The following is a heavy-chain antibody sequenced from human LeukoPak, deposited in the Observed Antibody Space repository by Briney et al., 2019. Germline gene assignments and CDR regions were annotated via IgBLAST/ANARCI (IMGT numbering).Heavy chain of an antibody. J-gene: IGHJ4*02. V-gene: IGHV1-2*06. CDR2: IHPSSGAT. D-gene: IGHD6-6*01. Sequence: GASVKVSCKASGYTFIAYHMHWVRQAPGQGLEWMGRIHPSSGATNYAQRFQGRVTLTRDTSINTAYMELSRLTSDDTAVYYCAIQSIVPRPGYWGQGTLVTVSS. CDR3: AIQSIVPRPGY. CDR1: GYTFIAYH.